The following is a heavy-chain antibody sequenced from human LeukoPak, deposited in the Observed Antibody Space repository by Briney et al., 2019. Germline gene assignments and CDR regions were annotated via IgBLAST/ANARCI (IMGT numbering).Heavy chain of an antibody. V-gene: IGHV4-59*12. J-gene: IGHJ4*02. Sequence: SETLSLTCTVSSGSISGYYWSWIWQSPGKGLEWIGYVYYTGITKYNPSLKSRVSISVDRSKNQFSLKLSSVTAADTAVYYCARHSSGWYVDYWGQGTLVTVSS. CDR1: SGSISGYY. D-gene: IGHD6-19*01. CDR2: VYYTGIT. CDR3: ARHSSGWYVDY.